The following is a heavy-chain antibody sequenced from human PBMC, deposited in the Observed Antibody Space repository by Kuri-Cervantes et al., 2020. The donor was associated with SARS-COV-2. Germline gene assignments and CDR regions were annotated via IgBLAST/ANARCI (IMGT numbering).Heavy chain of an antibody. V-gene: IGHV3-23*01. CDR1: GFTFSSYA. D-gene: IGHD1-1*01. J-gene: IGHJ4*02. CDR2: ISGSGGST. CDR3: VRDGDHWNFDY. Sequence: GGSLRLSCAASGFTFSSYAMSWVRRAPGKGLEWVSAISGSGGSTYYADSVKGRFTLSRDNAKNMLFLQMNSLRAEDTAVYYCVRDGDHWNFDYWGQGTLVTVSS.